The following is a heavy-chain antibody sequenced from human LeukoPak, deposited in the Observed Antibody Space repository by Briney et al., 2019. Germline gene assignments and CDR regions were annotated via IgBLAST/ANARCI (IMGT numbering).Heavy chain of an antibody. D-gene: IGHD1-26*01. V-gene: IGHV1-8*01. CDR1: GHTFSSYD. CDR2: MNPNSGNT. J-gene: IGHJ5*02. Sequence: ASEKLSCKASGHTFSSYDINGVREATGHRLEWRGWMNPNSGNTGYAQKFQGRVTMTRNTSISTAYMELSSLRSEDTAVYYCARVWWELLLYWFDPWGQGTLVTVSS. CDR3: ARVWWELLLYWFDP.